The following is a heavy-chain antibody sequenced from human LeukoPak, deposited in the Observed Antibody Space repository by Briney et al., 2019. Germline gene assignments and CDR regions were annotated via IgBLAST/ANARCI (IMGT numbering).Heavy chain of an antibody. V-gene: IGHV3-33*01. D-gene: IGHD6-19*01. Sequence: QPGGSLRLSCAASGFTFSSYGMHWVRQAPGKGLEWVAVIWYDGSNKYYADSVKGRFTISRDNSKNTLYLQMNSLRAEDTAVYYCARDGGSGWTYYFDYWGQGTLVTVSS. CDR2: IWYDGSNK. CDR1: GFTFSSYG. CDR3: ARDGGSGWTYYFDY. J-gene: IGHJ4*02.